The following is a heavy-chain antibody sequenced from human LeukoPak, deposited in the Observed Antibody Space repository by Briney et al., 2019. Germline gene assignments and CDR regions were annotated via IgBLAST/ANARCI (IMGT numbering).Heavy chain of an antibody. J-gene: IGHJ6*03. V-gene: IGHV3-7*01. CDR3: AREGVRGVLYYYYYYYMDV. CDR2: IKQDGREK. CDR1: GFTFSSYW. Sequence: GGSLRLSCAASGFTFSSYWMSWVRHAPGKGLEWVANIKQDGREKYYVDSVKGRFTISRDNAKNSLYLQMNSLRAEDTAVYYCAREGVRGVLYYYYYYYMDVWGKGTTVTVSS. D-gene: IGHD3-10*01.